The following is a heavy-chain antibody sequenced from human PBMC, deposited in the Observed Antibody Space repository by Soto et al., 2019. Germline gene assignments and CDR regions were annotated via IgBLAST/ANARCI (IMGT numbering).Heavy chain of an antibody. CDR3: ARVFYFRSGYFTYYYYGIDV. V-gene: IGHV1-18*01. J-gene: IGHJ6*02. CDR2: ISAYNGNT. CDR1: GYTFTIYG. Sequence: ASVEVSCKASGYTFTIYGISWVRQAPGQGLEWMGWISAYNGNTNYAQKLQGRVTMTTDTSTSTAYMELRSLRSDDTAVYYCARVFYFRSGYFTYYYYGIDVWGQGTTVTVSS. D-gene: IGHD3-3*01.